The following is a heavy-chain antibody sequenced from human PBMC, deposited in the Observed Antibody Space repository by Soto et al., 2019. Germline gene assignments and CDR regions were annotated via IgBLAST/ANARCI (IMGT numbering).Heavy chain of an antibody. CDR3: ARAPPYHKDNWFEL. V-gene: IGHV4-31*03. CDR1: SGSLSSGGYY. CDR2: IYFTGMT. Sequence: PSETLYLTRTVSSGSLSSGGYYWNWIREDPLKGLEGIGYIYFTGMTYSNPSLKSRVTLSVDTSRSKFSLALRSVTAADTAIYYCARAPPYHKDNWFELWVPGVLVT. J-gene: IGHJ5*02.